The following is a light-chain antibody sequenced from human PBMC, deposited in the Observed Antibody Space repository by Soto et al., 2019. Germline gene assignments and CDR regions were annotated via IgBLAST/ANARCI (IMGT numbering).Light chain of an antibody. CDR3: QQYAKWPYT. V-gene: IGKV3-15*01. Sequence: ENVLTQSPATLSVSPGERATLSCRTSQIIGTNLAWYQQKPGQAPRLLIYGAFIRAPGFPVRFRGTGSGSEFTLTISSLQTEDGAVYYCQQYAKWPYTFGQGTNLEIK. CDR2: GAF. CDR1: QIIGTN. J-gene: IGKJ2*01.